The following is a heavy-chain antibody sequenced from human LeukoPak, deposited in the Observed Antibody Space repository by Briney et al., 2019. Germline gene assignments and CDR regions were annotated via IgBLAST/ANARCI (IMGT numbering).Heavy chain of an antibody. CDR2: INPSGGST. CDR3: ARLTITTGTTRGGDWFDP. CDR1: GYTFSSYY. Sequence: ASVKVSCKASGYTFSSYYMHWVRQAPGQGLEWMGIINPSGGSTSYAQKFQGRVTMTRDTSTSTVYMELSSLRSEDTAVYDCARLTITTGTTRGGDWFDPWGQGTLVTVSS. J-gene: IGHJ5*02. V-gene: IGHV1-46*03. D-gene: IGHD1-1*01.